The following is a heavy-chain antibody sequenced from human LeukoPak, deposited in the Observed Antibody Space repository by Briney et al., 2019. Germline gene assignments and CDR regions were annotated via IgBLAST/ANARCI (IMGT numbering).Heavy chain of an antibody. D-gene: IGHD5-12*01. Sequence: ASVKVSCKASGGTFSSYAISWVRQAPGQGLEWMGGIIPIFGTANYAQKFQGRVTITADKSTSTAYMELSSLRSEDTAVYYCATGAATITSIDYWGQGTLVTVSS. CDR2: IIPIFGTA. J-gene: IGHJ4*02. CDR1: GGTFSSYA. V-gene: IGHV1-69*06. CDR3: ATGAATITSIDY.